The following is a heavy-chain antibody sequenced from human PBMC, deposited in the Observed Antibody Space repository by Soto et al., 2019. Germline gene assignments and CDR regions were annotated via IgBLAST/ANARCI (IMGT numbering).Heavy chain of an antibody. CDR1: GGTFSSYT. CDR2: IIPILGIA. V-gene: IGHV1-69*02. D-gene: IGHD3-10*01. CDR3: ARAQGYGSGSYPLDY. Sequence: QVQLVQSGAEVKKPGSSVKVSCKASGGTFSSYTISWVRQAPGQGLEWMGRIIPILGIANYAQKFQGRVTIPADKSTSTAYMELRSLRSEDTAVYYCARAQGYGSGSYPLDYWGQGTLVTVSS. J-gene: IGHJ4*02.